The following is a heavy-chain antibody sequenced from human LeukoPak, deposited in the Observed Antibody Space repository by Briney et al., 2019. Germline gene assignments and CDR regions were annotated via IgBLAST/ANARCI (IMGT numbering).Heavy chain of an antibody. Sequence: GASVKVSCKASGGTFSSYAISWVRQAPGQGLEWMGRIIPILGIANYAQKFQGRVTITADKSTSTAYMELSSLRSEDTAVYYCARDLWTGGFEDDSSGYSFDYWGQGTLVTVSS. CDR1: GGTFSSYA. CDR3: ARDLWTGGFEDDSSGYSFDY. V-gene: IGHV1-69*04. J-gene: IGHJ4*02. CDR2: IIPILGIA. D-gene: IGHD3-22*01.